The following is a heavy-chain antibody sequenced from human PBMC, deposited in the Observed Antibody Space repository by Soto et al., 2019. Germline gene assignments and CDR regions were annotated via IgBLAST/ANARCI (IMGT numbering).Heavy chain of an antibody. Sequence: ASVKVSCKASGYTFTGYYMHWVRQAPGQGLEWMGWINPNSGGTNYAQRFQGRVTMTRDTSISTAYMELSRLRSDDTAVYYCARDRNHIVVVPAATYYFDYWGQGTLVTVSS. CDR3: ARDRNHIVVVPAATYYFDY. D-gene: IGHD2-2*01. CDR1: GYTFTGYY. CDR2: INPNSGGT. V-gene: IGHV1-2*02. J-gene: IGHJ4*02.